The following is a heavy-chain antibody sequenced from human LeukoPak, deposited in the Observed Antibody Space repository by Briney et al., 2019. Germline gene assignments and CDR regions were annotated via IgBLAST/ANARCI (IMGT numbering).Heavy chain of an antibody. D-gene: IGHD2-21*01. V-gene: IGHV3-23*01. J-gene: IGHJ6*02. CDR2: ISGSGGST. CDR1: GFTFSNYA. Sequence: GGSLRLSCAASGFTFSNYAMSWVRQAPGKGLEWVSTISGSGGSTYYADSVKGRFTISRANSKHTPHLQMTSLRAEATALYYCAKDLEGHINSLDVWGQGTTGTVSS. CDR3: AKDLEGHINSLDV.